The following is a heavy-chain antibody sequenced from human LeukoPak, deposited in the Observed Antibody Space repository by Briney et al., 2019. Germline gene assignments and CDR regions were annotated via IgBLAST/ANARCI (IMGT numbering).Heavy chain of an antibody. J-gene: IGHJ6*02. D-gene: IGHD3-22*01. V-gene: IGHV4-34*01. Sequence: PSETLSLTCAVYGRSFSGYYWSWIRQPPGKGLEWIGEINHSGSINYNPSLKSRVTISVDTSKNQFSLKVSSVTAADTAVYYCARGLFHSSGLPYAMDVWGQGTTVTVSS. CDR2: INHSGSI. CDR1: GRSFSGYY. CDR3: ARGLFHSSGLPYAMDV.